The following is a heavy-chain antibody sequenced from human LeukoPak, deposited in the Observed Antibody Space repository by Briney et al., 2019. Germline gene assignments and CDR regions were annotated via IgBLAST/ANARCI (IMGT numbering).Heavy chain of an antibody. CDR3: ARVWQDYSGVDY. D-gene: IGHD2-21*01. J-gene: IGHJ4*02. V-gene: IGHV3-48*02. CDR2: ISTTGTTI. CDR1: GFTFSAYH. Sequence: GGSLRLSCSASGFTFSAYHINWVRQAPGKGLEWISYISTTGTTIHYADSVKGRFAISRDNAKSSLYLQMNSLRDEDTAVYYCARVWQDYSGVDYWGQGTLVTVSS.